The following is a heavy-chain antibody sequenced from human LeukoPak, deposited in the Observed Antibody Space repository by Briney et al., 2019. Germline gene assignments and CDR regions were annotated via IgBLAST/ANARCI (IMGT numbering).Heavy chain of an antibody. V-gene: IGHV3-71*01. J-gene: IGHJ4*02. CDR3: TRESPSGYDSSGYYFDH. Sequence: PGGSLRLSCAASGFTVSSNYMSWVRQAPGEGLEWLCYIRSKANGGTTEYAASVKGRFTFSRDDSKSITYLQMNSLQTEDTAVYYCTRESPSGYDSSGYYFDHWGQGTLVTVSS. CDR2: IRSKANGGTT. D-gene: IGHD3-22*01. CDR1: GFTVSSNY.